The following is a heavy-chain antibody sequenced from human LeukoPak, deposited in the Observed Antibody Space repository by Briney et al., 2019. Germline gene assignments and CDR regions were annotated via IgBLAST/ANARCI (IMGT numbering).Heavy chain of an antibody. CDR2: IYYSGSA. J-gene: IGHJ4*02. CDR1: GGSISSSSCY. Sequence: SETLSLTCTVSGGSISSSSCYWGWIRQPPGKGLEWIGSIYYSGSAYYNPSLKSRVTISVDTSKNQFSLKLSSVTAADTAVYYCARVPSYYCGGDCYYFDHWGQGTLVTVSS. CDR3: ARVPSYYCGGDCYYFDH. V-gene: IGHV4-39*07. D-gene: IGHD2-21*02.